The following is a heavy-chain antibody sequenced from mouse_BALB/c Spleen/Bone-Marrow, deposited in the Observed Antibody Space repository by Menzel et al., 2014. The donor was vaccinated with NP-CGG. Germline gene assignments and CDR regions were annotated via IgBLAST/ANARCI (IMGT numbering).Heavy chain of an antibody. J-gene: IGHJ3*01. D-gene: IGHD1-1*01. Sequence: EVQLQQSGAELVKPGASVKLSCTPSGFNIKDTHMHWVKQRPEQGLEWIGRIDPANGNTKYDPNFQGKATITADTSSNTAYLQLSSLTSEDTAVYYCARDYANPAWFASWGRGTLVTVS. V-gene: IGHV14-3*02. CDR3: ARDYANPAWFAS. CDR1: GFNIKDTH. CDR2: IDPANGNT.